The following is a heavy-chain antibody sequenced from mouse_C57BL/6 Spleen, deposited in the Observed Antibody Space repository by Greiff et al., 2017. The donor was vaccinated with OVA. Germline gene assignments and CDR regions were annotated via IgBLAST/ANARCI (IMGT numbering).Heavy chain of an antibody. D-gene: IGHD2-3*01. V-gene: IGHV1-59*01. Sequence: QVQLQQPGAELVRPGTSVKLSCKASGYTFTSYWMHWVKQRPGQGLESIGVIDPSDSYTNYNQKFKGKATLTVDTSSSTAYMQLSSLTSEDSAVYYCARSGDGYQWYFDVWGTGTTVTVSS. CDR3: ARSGDGYQWYFDV. CDR1: GYTFTSYW. CDR2: IDPSDSYT. J-gene: IGHJ1*03.